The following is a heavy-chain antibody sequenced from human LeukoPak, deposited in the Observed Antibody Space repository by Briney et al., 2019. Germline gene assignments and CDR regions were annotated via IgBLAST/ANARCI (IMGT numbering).Heavy chain of an antibody. CDR1: GFIFSSYA. Sequence: PGGSLRLSCAASGFIFSSYAMSWVRQAPGKGLEWVSAISGSGGSTYYADSVKGRFTISRDNSKNTLYLQMNSLRAEDTAVYYCAKDPYVDTAMVIDGAYFDYWGQGTLVTVSS. CDR3: AKDPYVDTAMVIDGAYFDY. V-gene: IGHV3-23*01. D-gene: IGHD5-18*01. J-gene: IGHJ4*02. CDR2: ISGSGGST.